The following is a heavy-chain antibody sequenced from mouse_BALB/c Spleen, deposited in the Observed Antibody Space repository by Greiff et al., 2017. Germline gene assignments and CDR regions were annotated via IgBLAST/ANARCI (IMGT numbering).Heavy chain of an antibody. Sequence: DVKLQESGAELVKPGASVKLSCTASGFNIKDTYMHWVKQRPEQGLEWIGRIDPANGNTKYDPKFQGKATITADTSSNTAYLQLSSLTSEDTAVYYCARGDYDYFDYWGQGTTLTVSS. CDR2: IDPANGNT. D-gene: IGHD2-4*01. J-gene: IGHJ2*01. CDR1: GFNIKDTY. V-gene: IGHV14-3*02. CDR3: ARGDYDYFDY.